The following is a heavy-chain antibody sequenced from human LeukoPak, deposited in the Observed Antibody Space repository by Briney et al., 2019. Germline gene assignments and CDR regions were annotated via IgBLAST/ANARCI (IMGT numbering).Heavy chain of an antibody. J-gene: IGHJ5*02. CDR3: ARDRAANQDWVELDP. V-gene: IGHV3-66*03. Sequence: SGGSLRLSCAVSGFRVSDYYMSWVRQAPGKGLEWVGLIRDSGEAFYADFARGRFAISRDESENTLYLQMNSLRVEDTAVYFCARDRAANQDWVELDPWGQGTPVIVPS. D-gene: IGHD3/OR15-3a*01. CDR2: IRDSGEA. CDR1: GFRVSDYY.